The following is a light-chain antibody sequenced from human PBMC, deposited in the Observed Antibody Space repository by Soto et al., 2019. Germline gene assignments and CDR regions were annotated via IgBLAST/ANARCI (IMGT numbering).Light chain of an antibody. Sequence: EIVMPQSPATLSVSPGERATLSCRASQSVSSNLAWYQQKPGQAPRLLIYGASTRATGIPARFSGSGSGTEFTLTISILQSEDFAVYYCQQYNNWPRTFGQGTKLEIK. J-gene: IGKJ2*01. V-gene: IGKV3-15*01. CDR3: QQYNNWPRT. CDR1: QSVSSN. CDR2: GAS.